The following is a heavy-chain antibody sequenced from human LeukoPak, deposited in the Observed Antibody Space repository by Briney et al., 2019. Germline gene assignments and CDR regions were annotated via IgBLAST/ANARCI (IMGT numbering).Heavy chain of an antibody. CDR2: INPNSGGT. J-gene: IGHJ4*02. CDR3: ARVGDILTGSETGFDY. V-gene: IGHV1-2*02. D-gene: IGHD3-9*01. CDR1: GYTFTGYY. Sequence: ASVKVSCKASGYTFTGYYMHWVRQAPGQGLEWMGWINPNSGGTNYAQKFQGRVTMTGDTSISTAYMELSRLRSDDTAVYYCARVGDILTGSETGFDYWGQGTLVTVSS.